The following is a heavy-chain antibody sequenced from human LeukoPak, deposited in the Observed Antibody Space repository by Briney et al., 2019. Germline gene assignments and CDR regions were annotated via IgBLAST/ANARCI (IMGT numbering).Heavy chain of an antibody. CDR2: IKQDGSEK. CDR3: ARDGGVAALDY. V-gene: IGHV3-7*01. D-gene: IGHD6-6*01. Sequence: GGSLRLSCAASGFTFSSYWMSWVRQAPGKGLEWVANIKQDGSEKYYVDSVKGRFTISRDNAKNSLYLQMNILRAEDTAVYYCARDGGVAALDYWGQGTLVTVSS. J-gene: IGHJ4*02. CDR1: GFTFSSYW.